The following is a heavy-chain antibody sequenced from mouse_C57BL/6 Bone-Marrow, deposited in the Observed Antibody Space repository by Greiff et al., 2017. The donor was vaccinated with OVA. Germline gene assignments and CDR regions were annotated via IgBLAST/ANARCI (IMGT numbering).Heavy chain of an antibody. CDR2: ISYDGSN. V-gene: IGHV3-6*01. CDR1: GYSITSGYY. CDR3: ARGSYYGSSFWFAY. J-gene: IGHJ3*01. Sequence: EVQRVESGPGLVKPSQSLSLTCSVTGYSITSGYYWNWIRQFPGNKLEWMGYISYDGSNNYNPSLKNRISITRDTSKNQFFLKLNSVTTEDTATYYCARGSYYGSSFWFAYWGQGTLVTVSA. D-gene: IGHD1-1*01.